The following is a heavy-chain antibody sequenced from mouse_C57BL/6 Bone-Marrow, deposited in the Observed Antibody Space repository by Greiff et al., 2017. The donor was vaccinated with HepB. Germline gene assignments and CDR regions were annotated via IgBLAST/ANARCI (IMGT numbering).Heavy chain of an antibody. Sequence: QVQLQQPGAELVRPGSSVKLSCKASGYTFTSYWMHWVKQRPIQGLEWIGNIDPSDSETHYNQKFKDKATLTVDKSSSTAYMQLSSLTSEDSAVYYCARGDYYSNYLDYWGQGTTLTVSS. CDR2: IDPSDSET. J-gene: IGHJ2*01. CDR1: GYTFTSYW. D-gene: IGHD2-5*01. V-gene: IGHV1-52*01. CDR3: ARGDYYSNYLDY.